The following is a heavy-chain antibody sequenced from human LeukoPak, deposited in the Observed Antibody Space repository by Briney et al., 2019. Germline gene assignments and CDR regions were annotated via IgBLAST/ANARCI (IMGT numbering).Heavy chain of an antibody. D-gene: IGHD1-26*01. J-gene: IGHJ4*02. Sequence: SETLSLTCTVSGGSISSYYWSWIRQPPGKGLEWIGYIYYSGTPNCNPTLKSRVTMSVDTSKNQFSLKLSSVTAADTAVYYCARHGGSYDFDFWGQGTLVTVSS. CDR1: GGSISSYY. CDR3: ARHGGSYDFDF. V-gene: IGHV4-59*08. CDR2: IYYSGTP.